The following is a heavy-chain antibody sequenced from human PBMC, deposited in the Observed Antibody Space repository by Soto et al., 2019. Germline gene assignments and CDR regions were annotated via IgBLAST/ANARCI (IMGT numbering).Heavy chain of an antibody. D-gene: IGHD4-17*01. CDR1: GFTFSSYA. Sequence: EVQLLESGGGLVQPGGSLRLSCAASGFTFSSYAMSWVRQAPGKGLEWVSAISGSGGSTYYADSVKGRFTISRDNSKTTLYMQMNSLRAEDPAVYYCAKDRDDYGDYYFDYWGQGTLVTVSS. J-gene: IGHJ4*02. CDR2: ISGSGGST. CDR3: AKDRDDYGDYYFDY. V-gene: IGHV3-23*01.